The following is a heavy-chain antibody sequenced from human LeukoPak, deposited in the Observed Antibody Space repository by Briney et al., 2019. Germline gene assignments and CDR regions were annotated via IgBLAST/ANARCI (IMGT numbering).Heavy chain of an antibody. CDR3: AREVAVGPFDY. Sequence: PGGSLRLSCAASGFTFNDYWMSWVRQAPGKGLEWVSVIYSGGSTYYADSVKGRFTISRDNSKNTLYLQMNSLRVEDTAVYYCAREVAVGPFDYWGQGTLVTVSS. D-gene: IGHD6-19*01. CDR2: IYSGGST. V-gene: IGHV3-53*01. CDR1: GFTFNDYW. J-gene: IGHJ4*02.